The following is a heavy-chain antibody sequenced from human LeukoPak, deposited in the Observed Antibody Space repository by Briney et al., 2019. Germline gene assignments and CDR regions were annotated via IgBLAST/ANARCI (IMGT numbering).Heavy chain of an antibody. D-gene: IGHD3-10*01. Sequence: PSETLSLTCAVYGGSFSGYYWSWIRQPPGKGLEWNGEINHSGSTNYSPSLKSRVTISVDTSKNQFSLKLSSVTAADTAVYYCARGYDSGSSIGLIDYWGQGTLVTVSS. CDR2: INHSGST. V-gene: IGHV4-34*01. CDR3: ARGYDSGSSIGLIDY. CDR1: GGSFSGYY. J-gene: IGHJ4*02.